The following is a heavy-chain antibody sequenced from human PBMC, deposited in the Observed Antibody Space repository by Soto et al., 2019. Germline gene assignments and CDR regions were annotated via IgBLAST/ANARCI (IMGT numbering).Heavy chain of an antibody. CDR1: RGTFNSYS. CDR2: IMPILGIA. V-gene: IGHV1-69*04. D-gene: IGHD3-10*01. CDR3: ARDRGAVDV. J-gene: IGHJ6*04. Sequence: EASVKVSSKASRGTFNSYSISWVRQAPGQGLEWMGRIMPILGIANYAQKFQGRVTITADKSTSTAYMELSSLRSEDTAVYYCARDRGAVDVWGKGTTVTGSS.